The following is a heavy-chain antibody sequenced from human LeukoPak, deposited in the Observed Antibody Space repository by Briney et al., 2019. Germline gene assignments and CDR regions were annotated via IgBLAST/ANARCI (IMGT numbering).Heavy chain of an antibody. CDR2: ISSSSSYI. Sequence: GGSLRLSCAASGFTFSSYSMNWVRQAPGKGPEWVSSISSSSSYIYYADSVKGRFTISRDNAKNSLYLQMNSLRAEDTAVYYCARGLYSSGWPKPDYWGQGTLVTVSS. J-gene: IGHJ4*02. V-gene: IGHV3-21*01. D-gene: IGHD6-19*01. CDR1: GFTFSSYS. CDR3: ARGLYSSGWPKPDY.